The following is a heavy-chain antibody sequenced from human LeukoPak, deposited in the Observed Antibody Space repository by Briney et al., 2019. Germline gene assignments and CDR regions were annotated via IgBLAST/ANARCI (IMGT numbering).Heavy chain of an antibody. V-gene: IGHV3-23*01. CDR3: AKGYYFDSSGYLNIEY. J-gene: IGHJ4*02. Sequence: GGSLRLSCAASGFTFSSYAMSWVRQAPGKGLEWVSAISGSGGSTYYADSVKGRFTISRDNSKNTLYLQMNSLRAEDTAVYYCAKGYYFDSSGYLNIEYWGQGTLVTVSS. CDR1: GFTFSSYA. D-gene: IGHD3-22*01. CDR2: ISGSGGST.